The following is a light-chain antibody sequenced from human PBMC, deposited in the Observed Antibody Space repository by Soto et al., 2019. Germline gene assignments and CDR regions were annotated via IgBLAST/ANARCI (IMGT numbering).Light chain of an antibody. CDR2: GAF. CDR1: HSVSSN. CDR3: QQYDNWPLT. J-gene: IGKJ4*01. V-gene: IGKV3-15*01. Sequence: IVMTQSPATLSVSPGEGATLSCRASHSVSSNLAWYQQKPGQAPRLLFYGAFTRATGIPARFTGSGSGTEFTLTISSLQSEGFAVYYCQQYDNWPLTFGGGTKVDIK.